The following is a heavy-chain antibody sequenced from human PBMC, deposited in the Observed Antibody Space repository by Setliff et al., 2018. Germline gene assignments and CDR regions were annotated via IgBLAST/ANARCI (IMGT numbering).Heavy chain of an antibody. CDR3: ARENRYSSGWYSYYYGMDV. CDR2: IHYSGSP. V-gene: IGHV4-59*12. D-gene: IGHD6-19*01. J-gene: IGHJ6*02. Sequence: KPSETLSLTCTVSGGSISSYYWNWIRQPPGKGLEWIGYIHYSGSPNYHPSLKSRVTISVDTSKNQFSLKLSSVTAADTAVYYCARENRYSSGWYSYYYGMDVWGQGTTVTVSS. CDR1: GGSISSYY.